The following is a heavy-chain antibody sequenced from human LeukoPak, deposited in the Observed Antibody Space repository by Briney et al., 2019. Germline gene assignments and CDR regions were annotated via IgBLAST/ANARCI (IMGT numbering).Heavy chain of an antibody. J-gene: IGHJ3*01. CDR1: GVTFSSYG. CDR3: AKDSAVSGSYPDASDV. Sequence: GGSLRLSCVASGVTFSSYGMHWVRQAPGKGLEWVAFIRFDGSNEYYIDSVKGRFTLSRDSSKNTLYLQMSGLRAEDTAVYCCAKDSAVSGSYPDASDVWGQGTMVTVSS. V-gene: IGHV3-30*02. CDR2: IRFDGSNE. D-gene: IGHD1-26*01.